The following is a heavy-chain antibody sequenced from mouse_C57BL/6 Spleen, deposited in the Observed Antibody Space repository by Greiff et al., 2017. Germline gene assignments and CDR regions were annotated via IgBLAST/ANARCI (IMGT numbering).Heavy chain of an antibody. V-gene: IGHV1-81*01. Sequence: QVQLQQSGAELARPGASVKLSCKASGYTFTSYGISWVKQRTGQGLEWIGEIYPRSGNTYYNEKFKGKATLTADKSSSTAYMELRSLTSEDSAVYFCASSNYYYGSSSPYAMDYWGQGTSVTVSS. CDR3: ASSNYYYGSSSPYAMDY. CDR1: GYTFTSYG. D-gene: IGHD1-1*01. CDR2: IYPRSGNT. J-gene: IGHJ4*01.